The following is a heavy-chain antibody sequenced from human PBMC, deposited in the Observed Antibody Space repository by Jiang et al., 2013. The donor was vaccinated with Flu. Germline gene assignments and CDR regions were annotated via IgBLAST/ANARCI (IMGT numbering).Heavy chain of an antibody. Sequence: GESLRISCKGSGYSFTSYWISWVRQMPGKGLEWMGRIDPSDSYTNYSPSFQGHVTISADKSISTAYLQWSSLKASDTAMYYCARHGKYYYGSGGDGMDVWGQGTTVTVSS. CDR3: ARHGKYYYGSGGDGMDV. CDR1: GYSFTSYW. J-gene: IGHJ6*02. CDR2: IDPSDSYT. D-gene: IGHD3-10*01. V-gene: IGHV5-10-1*01.